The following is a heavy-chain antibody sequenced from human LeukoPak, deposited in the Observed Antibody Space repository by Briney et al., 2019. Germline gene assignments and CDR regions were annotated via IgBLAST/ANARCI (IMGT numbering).Heavy chain of an antibody. V-gene: IGHV4-4*07. J-gene: IGHJ6*02. D-gene: IGHD4-11*01. Sequence: SETLSLTCTVSGGSISSYYWSWIRQPAGKGLEWIGRIYTSGSTNYNPSLESRVTISVDTSKNQFSLKLSSVTAADTAVYYCARGTDYIGTYYYYGMDVWGQGTTVTVSS. CDR1: GGSISSYY. CDR2: IYTSGST. CDR3: ARGTDYIGTYYYYGMDV.